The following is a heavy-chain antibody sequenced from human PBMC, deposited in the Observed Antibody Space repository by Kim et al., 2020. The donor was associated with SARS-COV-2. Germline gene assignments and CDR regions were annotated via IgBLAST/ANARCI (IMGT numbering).Heavy chain of an antibody. Sequence: NGNTRYGQNLQGRITMTTDTSTSTAYMELGSLRSDDTAVYYCGRGRSFDSWGQGTLVTVSS. V-gene: IGHV1-18*01. J-gene: IGHJ4*02. D-gene: IGHD2-15*01. CDR3: GRGRSFDS. CDR2: NGNT.